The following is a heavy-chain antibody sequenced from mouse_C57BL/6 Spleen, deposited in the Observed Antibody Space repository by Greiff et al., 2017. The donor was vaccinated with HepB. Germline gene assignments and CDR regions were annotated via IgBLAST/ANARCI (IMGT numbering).Heavy chain of an antibody. D-gene: IGHD1-1*01. Sequence: QVQLQQSGAELVKPGASVKISCKASGYAFSSYWMNWVKQRPGKGLEWIGQIYPGDGNTNYNGKFKGKATLTADKSSSTAYMQLSSLTSEDSAVYFCARSNYYGSSYVYFDVWGTGTTVTVSS. CDR1: GYAFSSYW. CDR3: ARSNYYGSSYVYFDV. V-gene: IGHV1-80*01. J-gene: IGHJ1*03. CDR2: IYPGDGNT.